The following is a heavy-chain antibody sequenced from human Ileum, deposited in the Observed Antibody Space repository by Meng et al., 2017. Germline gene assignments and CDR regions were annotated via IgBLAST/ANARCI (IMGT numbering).Heavy chain of an antibody. Sequence: QGRLQESGPGLVRPSETLSLTCNVSGGSVSSASYYWSWIRQPPGKGLEWIGLIHYSGSRNYNPSLKSRVTMSVDTSKNQVSLRLTSVTAADTAVYYCARFYGSGTFEVHDYWGQRTLVTVSS. D-gene: IGHD3-10*01. J-gene: IGHJ4*02. V-gene: IGHV4-61*01. CDR3: ARFYGSGTFEVHDY. CDR1: GGSVSSASYY. CDR2: IHYSGSR.